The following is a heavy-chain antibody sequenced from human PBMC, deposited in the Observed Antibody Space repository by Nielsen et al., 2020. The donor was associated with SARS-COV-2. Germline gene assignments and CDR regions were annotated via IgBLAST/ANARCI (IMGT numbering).Heavy chain of an antibody. CDR2: IYYSGST. Sequence: SETLSLTCTVSGGSISSSSYYWGWIRQPPGKGLEWIGSIYYSGSTYYNPSLKSRVTISVDTSKNQFSLKLSSVTAADTAVYYCARQGPLPPYYFDYWGQGTLVTVSS. V-gene: IGHV4-39*01. J-gene: IGHJ4*02. CDR1: GGSISSSSYY. CDR3: ARQGPLPPYYFDY. D-gene: IGHD1-26*01.